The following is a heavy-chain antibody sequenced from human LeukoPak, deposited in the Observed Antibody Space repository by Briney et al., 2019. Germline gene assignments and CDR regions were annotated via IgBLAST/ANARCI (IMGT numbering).Heavy chain of an antibody. Sequence: ASVKVSCKASGYTFTSYNMQWVRQAPGQGLEWMGITNPSGGDTGYAQKFQGRVTMTRDTSTSTVYMEPSSLRSEDTAVYYCAREKIHVFDIWGQGTMVTVSS. CDR2: TNPSGGDT. CDR1: GYTFTSYN. J-gene: IGHJ3*02. V-gene: IGHV1-46*01. CDR3: AREKIHVFDI.